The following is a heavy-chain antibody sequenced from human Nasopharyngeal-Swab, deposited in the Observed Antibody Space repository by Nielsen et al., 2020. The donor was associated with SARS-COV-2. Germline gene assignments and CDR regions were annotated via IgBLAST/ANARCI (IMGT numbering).Heavy chain of an antibody. CDR2: IRNDGGNK. Sequence: GESLKISCAASGFTFSRNGMHWVRQAPGKGLEWVAFIRNDGGNKYYADSVKGRFTISRDNSKSTVFLQMNSLRAEDTAVYFCAKDPGAYYYYMDVWGKGTTVTVSS. V-gene: IGHV3-30*02. CDR1: GFTFSRNG. J-gene: IGHJ6*03. D-gene: IGHD4-17*01. CDR3: AKDPGAYYYYMDV.